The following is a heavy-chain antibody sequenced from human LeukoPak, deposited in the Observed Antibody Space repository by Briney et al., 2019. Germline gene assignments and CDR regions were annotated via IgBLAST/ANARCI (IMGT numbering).Heavy chain of an antibody. J-gene: IGHJ4*02. V-gene: IGHV3-7*01. D-gene: IGHD3-16*01. Sequence: KGLEWVANIHDDGIVTHYVDFVKGRFTISRDNARNSVNLQLNSLRVEDTALYYCARGRGWVDHWGQGTLVTVSS. CDR2: IHDDGIVT. CDR3: ARGRGWVDH.